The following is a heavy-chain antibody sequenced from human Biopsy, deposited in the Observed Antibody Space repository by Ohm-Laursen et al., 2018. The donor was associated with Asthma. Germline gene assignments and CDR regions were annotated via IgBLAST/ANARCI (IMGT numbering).Heavy chain of an antibody. CDR3: ASDFPKDYVRCNFQF. CDR1: GGMFGNNA. D-gene: IGHD4-17*01. V-gene: IGHV1-24*01. Sequence: ASVKVSCKASGGMFGNNAISWVRQASGQGLEWMGGHDHEEGGTVNARRFQGRVTMTEDTSTDTAYMELSSLSSDDTAVYYCASDFPKDYVRCNFQFWGQGTLVTVSS. CDR2: HDHEEGGT. J-gene: IGHJ4*02.